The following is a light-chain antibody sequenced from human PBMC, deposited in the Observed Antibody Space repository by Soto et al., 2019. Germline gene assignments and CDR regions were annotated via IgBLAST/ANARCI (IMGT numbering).Light chain of an antibody. J-gene: IGKJ2*01. CDR1: RSVSVN. CDR3: QQYNNWPPYT. V-gene: IGKV3-15*01. CDR2: RTS. Sequence: EIVMTQSPATLSVSPGERVTLSCKASRSVSVNLAWYQQKPGQAPRLLIYRTSTRATDVPDRFSGTGSGTDFTLTISGLQSEDFAVYFCQQYNNWPPYTFCPGTKLEIK.